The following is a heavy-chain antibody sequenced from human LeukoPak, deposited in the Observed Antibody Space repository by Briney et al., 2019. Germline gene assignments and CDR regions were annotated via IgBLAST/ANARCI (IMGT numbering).Heavy chain of an antibody. CDR2: INSDGSTT. Sequence: GGSLRLSYAAAGFSFSSYSMHWVRQAPGKGLVWVSRINSDGSTTTYADSVKGRFTISRDNAENTLYLQMNSLRAEDTAVYYCVRGVSSGWFYGWGQGTLVTVSS. CDR3: VRGVSSGWFYG. V-gene: IGHV3-74*01. J-gene: IGHJ4*02. CDR1: GFSFSSYS. D-gene: IGHD6-19*01.